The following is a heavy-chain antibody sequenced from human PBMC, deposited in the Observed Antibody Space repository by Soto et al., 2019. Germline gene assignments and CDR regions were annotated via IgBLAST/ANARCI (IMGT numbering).Heavy chain of an antibody. V-gene: IGHV1-69*01. CDR1: GGTFSSYA. CDR3: AREGSSGRGYYYYGMDF. Sequence: QVQLVQSGAEVKKPGSSVKVSCKASGGTFSSYAISWVRQAPGQGLEWMGGIIPIFGTANYAQKFQGRVTITADESTSTAYMERSSLRSEDTAVYYCAREGSSGRGYYYYGMDFWGQRTTVTV. J-gene: IGHJ6*02. CDR2: IIPIFGTA. D-gene: IGHD6-19*01.